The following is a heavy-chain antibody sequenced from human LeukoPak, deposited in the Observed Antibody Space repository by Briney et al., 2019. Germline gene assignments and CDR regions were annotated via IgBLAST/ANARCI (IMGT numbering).Heavy chain of an antibody. D-gene: IGHD6-13*01. Sequence: GGSLRLSCVASGFTFTSYGMHWVRQAPGKGLEWVALSWFAGDTKYYADSVKGRFTISRDNSKNTLYLQMNSLRAEDTAVYYCAKGLAAAGTGDAFDIWGQGTMVTVSS. CDR2: SWFAGDTK. CDR1: GFTFTSYG. V-gene: IGHV3-33*06. CDR3: AKGLAAAGTGDAFDI. J-gene: IGHJ3*02.